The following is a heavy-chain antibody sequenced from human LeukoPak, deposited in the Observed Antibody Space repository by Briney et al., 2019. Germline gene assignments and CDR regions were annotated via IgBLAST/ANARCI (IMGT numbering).Heavy chain of an antibody. J-gene: IGHJ4*02. CDR1: GFTFGDYA. V-gene: IGHV3-49*03. D-gene: IGHD3-22*01. CDR3: TRVRYYDSSGYSDLGY. CDR2: IRSKAYGGTT. Sequence: PGGSLRLSCAASGFTFGDYAMSWFRQASGKGLEWVGFIRSKAYGGTTEYAASVKGRFTISRDDSKSIAYLQMNSLKTEDTAVYYCTRVRYYDSSGYSDLGYWGQGTLVTVSS.